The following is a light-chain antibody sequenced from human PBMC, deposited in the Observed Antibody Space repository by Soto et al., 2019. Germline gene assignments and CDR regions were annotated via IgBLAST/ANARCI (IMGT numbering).Light chain of an antibody. CDR2: DVS. V-gene: IGLV2-14*01. Sequence: SALTQPASVSGFPGQPITISCTGTSSDVGGYNYVSWYQQHPGKAPQFIIYDVSNRPSGVSNRFSGSKSGNTASLTIFGLQAEDEADYYCSSFTSSSTLVFGGGTKLTVL. CDR1: SSDVGGYNY. CDR3: SSFTSSSTLV. J-gene: IGLJ2*01.